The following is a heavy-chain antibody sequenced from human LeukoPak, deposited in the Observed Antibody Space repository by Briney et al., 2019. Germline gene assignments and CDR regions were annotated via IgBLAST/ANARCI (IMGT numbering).Heavy chain of an antibody. CDR1: GYTFTSYA. CDR3: ARDGLGAIRAPDY. Sequence: ASVKVSCKASGYTFTSYAMHWVRQAPGQRLEWMGWINAGNGNTKYSQKFQGRVTITRDTSASTAYMELSSLRSEDTAVYYCARDGLGAIRAPDYWGQGTLVTVSS. J-gene: IGHJ4*02. CDR2: INAGNGNT. D-gene: IGHD5-12*01. V-gene: IGHV1-3*01.